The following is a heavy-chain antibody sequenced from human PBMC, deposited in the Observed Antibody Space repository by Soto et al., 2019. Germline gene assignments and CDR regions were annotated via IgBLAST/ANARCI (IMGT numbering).Heavy chain of an antibody. D-gene: IGHD2-15*01. CDR1: GGTFDNYA. CDR3: ARGLRTGNYGMDV. Sequence: SVKVSCKASGGTFDNYAVSWARQAPGQGLEWMGGIIPMFETVNYAQRFQGRLTIAADESTSTAYMELTSLTSADTAIYFCARGLRTGNYGMDVWGQGTTVTVSS. V-gene: IGHV1-69*13. CDR2: IIPMFETV. J-gene: IGHJ6*02.